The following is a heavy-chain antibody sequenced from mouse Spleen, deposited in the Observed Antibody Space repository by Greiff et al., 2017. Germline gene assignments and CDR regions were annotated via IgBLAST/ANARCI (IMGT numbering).Heavy chain of an antibody. CDR3: ARSRGDVDY. J-gene: IGHJ2*01. CDR1: GYTFTSYW. Sequence: QVQLQQPGAELVMPGASVKLSCKASGYTFTSYWMHWVKQRPGQGLEWIGEIDPSDSYTNYNQKFKGKATLTVDKSSSTAYMQLSSLTSEDSAVYYCARSRGDVDYWGQGTTLTVSS. CDR2: IDPSDSYT. V-gene: IGHV1-69*01.